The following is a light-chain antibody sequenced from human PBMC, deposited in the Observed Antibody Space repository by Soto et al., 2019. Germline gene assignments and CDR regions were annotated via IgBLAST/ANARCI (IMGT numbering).Light chain of an antibody. CDR3: QSYDSSLSGSGV. V-gene: IGLV2-14*02. Sequence: QSALTQPASVSGSPGQSITISCTGTSSDIGSYDLVSWYQQHPGNAPKRMIYEDIKRPSGVSDRFSGSKSGNTASLTISGLQAEDEANYYCQSYDSSLSGSGVFGGGTKVTVL. CDR1: SSDIGSYDL. CDR2: EDI. J-gene: IGLJ2*01.